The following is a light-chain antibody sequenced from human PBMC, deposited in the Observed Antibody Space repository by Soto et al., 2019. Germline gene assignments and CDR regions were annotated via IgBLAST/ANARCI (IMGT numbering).Light chain of an antibody. V-gene: IGKV1-39*01. J-gene: IGKJ1*01. CDR1: ETIARY. CDR2: AAS. Sequence: DIQLTQSPSSLSASVGDRVTITCRASETIARYLNWYQQKPGKAPNLLIYAASTLKSGFPSRFSGTGSGTDFTLTSSRLQPEDFATYYCQQTYNPPRTFGQGTKVDSK. CDR3: QQTYNPPRT.